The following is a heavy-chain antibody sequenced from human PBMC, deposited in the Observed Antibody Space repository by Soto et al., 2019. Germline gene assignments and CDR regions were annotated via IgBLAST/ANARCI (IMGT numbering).Heavy chain of an antibody. Sequence: EVQLVESGGGLIQPGGSLRLSCEASGFKFRVYDMHWVRQPAGKGLEWVSAIGTTGDTYYSGSVRGRFTISRDDVESSLYLRLNSLTVGHTAVYYCARGSRLGSGSLRPGPSDIFDVWGQVTTVTVSS. CDR2: IGTTGDT. J-gene: IGHJ3*01. CDR1: GFKFRVYD. V-gene: IGHV3-13*04. CDR3: ARGSRLGSGSLRPGPSDIFDV. D-gene: IGHD3-10*01.